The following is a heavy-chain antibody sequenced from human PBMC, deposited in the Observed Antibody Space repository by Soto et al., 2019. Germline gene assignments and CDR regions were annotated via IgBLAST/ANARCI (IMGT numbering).Heavy chain of an antibody. V-gene: IGHV4-34*01. CDR1: GRSFSGYY. CDR2: INHSGST. D-gene: IGHD5-12*01. Sequence: SETLSLTCAVDGRSFSGYYWSWIRPPPGKGLEWIGEINHSGSTNYNPSLKSRVTISVDTSKNQFSLKLSSVTAADTAVYYCARAGVYSGYDGDFDYWGQGTLVTVSS. J-gene: IGHJ4*02. CDR3: ARAGVYSGYDGDFDY.